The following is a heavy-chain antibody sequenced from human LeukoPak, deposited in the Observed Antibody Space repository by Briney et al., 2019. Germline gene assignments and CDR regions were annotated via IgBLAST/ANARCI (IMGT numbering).Heavy chain of an antibody. CDR3: TTGIRGD. D-gene: IGHD3-3*02. Sequence: GGSLRLSCAASGFIVTNAWTNWVRQAPGKGLEWVSRIQSKTDGGKTDYAAPVKGRFTISRDDSKNTLYLQMNSLKTEDTAIYYCTTGIRGDWGQGTLVTVSS. J-gene: IGHJ4*02. CDR2: IQSKTDGGKT. V-gene: IGHV3-15*07. CDR1: GFIVTNAW.